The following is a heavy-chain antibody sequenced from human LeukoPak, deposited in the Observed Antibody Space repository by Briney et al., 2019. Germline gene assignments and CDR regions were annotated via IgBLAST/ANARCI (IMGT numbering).Heavy chain of an antibody. CDR1: GYTFTSYD. V-gene: IGHV1-8*01. CDR2: MNPNSGNT. J-gene: IGHJ4*02. CDR3: ARGPMVGWSHYY. Sequence: ASVKVSCKASGYTFTSYDINWVRQATGQGLEWMGWMNPNSGNTGYAQKFQGRVTMTRNTSISTAYMELSSLRSEDTAVYYCARGPMVGWSHYYWGQGTLVAVSS. D-gene: IGHD3-3*01.